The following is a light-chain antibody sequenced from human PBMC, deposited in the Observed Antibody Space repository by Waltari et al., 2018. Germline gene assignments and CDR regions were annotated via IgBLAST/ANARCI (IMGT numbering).Light chain of an antibody. Sequence: DIQMTQSPATLSASVGDRVTITCRASQSIRSRLAWYQQKPGKAPKLLIYDASSLESGVPSRFSGSGSGTEFTLTISSLQADDFATYYCQQYNMWTFGQGTKVEIK. CDR2: DAS. J-gene: IGKJ1*01. CDR3: QQYNMWT. CDR1: QSIRSR. V-gene: IGKV1-5*01.